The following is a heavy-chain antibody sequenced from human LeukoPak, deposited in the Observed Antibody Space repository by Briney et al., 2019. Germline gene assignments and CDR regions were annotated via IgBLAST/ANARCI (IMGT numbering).Heavy chain of an antibody. Sequence: PGETLSLTCTVSGGSISSSNYYWGWIRQPPGKGLEWIGSIYYSGITYYNPSLKSRVTTSVDTSNNQFSLKLSSVTAADTAMYYCARLLIYCSSTSCHFDYWGQGTRVTVSS. CDR2: IYYSGIT. J-gene: IGHJ4*02. CDR1: GGSISSSNYY. V-gene: IGHV4-39*01. CDR3: ARLLIYCSSTSCHFDY. D-gene: IGHD2-2*01.